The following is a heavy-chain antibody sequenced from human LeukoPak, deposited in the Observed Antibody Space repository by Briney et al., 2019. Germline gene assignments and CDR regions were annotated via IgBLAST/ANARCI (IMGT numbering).Heavy chain of an antibody. CDR3: ARRGTMVRGVIHHPYFQH. Sequence: SETLSLTRTVSGGSISSSSSYWGWIRQPPGKGLEWLGSIYYSGSTSYNPSLKSPGTISLDTSKNQSSLQLSSVTAADTAVYYCARRGTMVRGVIHHPYFQHWGQGTLVTVSS. J-gene: IGHJ1*01. D-gene: IGHD3-10*01. CDR1: GGSISSSSSY. CDR2: IYYSGST. V-gene: IGHV4-39*01.